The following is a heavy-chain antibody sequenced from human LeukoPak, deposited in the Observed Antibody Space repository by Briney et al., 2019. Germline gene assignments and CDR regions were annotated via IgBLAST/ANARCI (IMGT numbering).Heavy chain of an antibody. CDR1: GGSISSGSYY. D-gene: IGHD3-3*01. CDR3: ARERGPYYDFWSGYPDY. V-gene: IGHV4-61*02. J-gene: IGHJ4*02. Sequence: PSETLSLTCTVSGGSISSGSYYWRWIRQPAGKGLEWIGRIYTSGSTNYNPSLKSRVTISVDTSKNQFSLKLSSVTAADTAVYYCARERGPYYDFWSGYPDYWGQGTLVTVSS. CDR2: IYTSGST.